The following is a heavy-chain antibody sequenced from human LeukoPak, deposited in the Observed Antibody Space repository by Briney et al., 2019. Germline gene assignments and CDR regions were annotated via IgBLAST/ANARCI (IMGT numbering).Heavy chain of an antibody. J-gene: IGHJ6*04. CDR1: GFTFSDYY. CDR3: AELGITMIGGV. Sequence: GGSLRLSCAASGFTFSDYYMSWIRQAPGKGLEWVSYISDSGSSTYYADSVKGRFTISRDNAKNSLYLQMNSLRAEDTAVYYCAELGITMIGGVWGKGTTVTISS. CDR2: ISDSGSST. D-gene: IGHD3-10*02. V-gene: IGHV3-11*04.